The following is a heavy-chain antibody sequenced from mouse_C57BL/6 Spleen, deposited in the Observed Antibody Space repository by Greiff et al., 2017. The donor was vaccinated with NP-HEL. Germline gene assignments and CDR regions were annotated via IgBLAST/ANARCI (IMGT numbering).Heavy chain of an antibody. CDR2: ISGGGGNT. Sequence: EVQGVESGGGLVKPGGSLKLSCAASGFTFSSYTMSWVRQTPEKRLEWVATISGGGGNTYYPDSGKGRFTISRDNAKNTLYLQMSSLRSEDTALYYCARHGSNYLYYAMDYWGQGTSVTVSS. V-gene: IGHV5-9*01. D-gene: IGHD2-5*01. CDR1: GFTFSSYT. J-gene: IGHJ4*01. CDR3: ARHGSNYLYYAMDY.